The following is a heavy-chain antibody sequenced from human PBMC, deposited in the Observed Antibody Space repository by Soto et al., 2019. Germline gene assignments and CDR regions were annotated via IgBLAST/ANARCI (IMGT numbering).Heavy chain of an antibody. CDR1: GGSVSSASYY. J-gene: IGHJ4*02. CDR3: ARGGYSGSGCLDY. Sequence: PSETLSLTCTVSGGSVSSASYYWSWIRQPPGKGLEWIGNVFHSGRTDYNPSLKSRLSISVDTSKIHLSLNLNSVTAADAAVYYCARGGYSGSGCLDYWGQGTLVTVSS. CDR2: VFHSGRT. D-gene: IGHD1-26*01. V-gene: IGHV4-61*03.